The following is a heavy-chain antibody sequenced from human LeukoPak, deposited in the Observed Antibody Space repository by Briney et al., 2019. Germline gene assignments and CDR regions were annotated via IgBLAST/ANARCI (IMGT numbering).Heavy chain of an antibody. V-gene: IGHV4-39*01. CDR1: GGSISSSAYS. D-gene: IGHD6-13*01. CDR2: IYDSGNT. Sequence: SETLSLTCTVSGGSISSSAYSWGWIRQPPGKGLDWIVNIYDSGNTYYNPSLKSRVTISVDTSKNQFSLKLNSVTAAVTAVYYCARQYGPGYSSTWYFDYWGLGTLVTVSS. CDR3: ARQYGPGYSSTWYFDY. J-gene: IGHJ4*02.